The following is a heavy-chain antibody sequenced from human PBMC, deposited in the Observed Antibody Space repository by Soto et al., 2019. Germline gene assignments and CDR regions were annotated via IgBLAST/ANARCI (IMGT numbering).Heavy chain of an antibody. D-gene: IGHD3-10*01. J-gene: IGHJ2*01. Sequence: QVRLQQWGAGLLKPSETLPLTCAVYGGSFSDYYWSWIRQPPGKGLEWIGEINHSGSTNYNPSLKSRVTIPVDTAKNQFSLKLNSVTVADTAVYYWAREVPSRYFDLWGRGTPVTVSS. CDR3: AREVPSRYFDL. V-gene: IGHV4-34*01. CDR1: GGSFSDYY. CDR2: INHSGST.